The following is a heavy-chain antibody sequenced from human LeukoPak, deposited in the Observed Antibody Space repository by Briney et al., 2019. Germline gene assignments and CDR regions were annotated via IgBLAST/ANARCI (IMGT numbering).Heavy chain of an antibody. CDR2: MNPNSGNT. CDR3: ARRKIDIVVVPAAISGTAKSRPIMDV. J-gene: IGHJ6*03. CDR1: GYTFTSYD. V-gene: IGHV1-8*01. D-gene: IGHD2-2*02. Sequence: ASVKVSCKASGYTFTSYDINWVRQATGQGPEWMGWMNPNSGNTGYAQKFQGRVTMTRNTSINTANMELSSLRSEDTAVYYCARRKIDIVVVPAAISGTAKSRPIMDVWGKGTTVTVSS.